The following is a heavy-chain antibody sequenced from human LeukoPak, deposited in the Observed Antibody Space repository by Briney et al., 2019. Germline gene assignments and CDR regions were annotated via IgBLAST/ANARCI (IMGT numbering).Heavy chain of an antibody. CDR2: IYYSGST. V-gene: IGHV4-39*01. J-gene: IGHJ4*02. D-gene: IGHD1-26*01. Sequence: SETLSLTCTVSGGSISSSSYYWGWIRQPPGKGLEWIGSIYYSGSTYYNPSLKSRVTISVDTSKNQISLKLSSVTAADTAVYYCARSTTYSSYSGSYPDYWGQGTLVTVSS. CDR3: ARSTTYSSYSGSYPDY. CDR1: GGSISSSSYY.